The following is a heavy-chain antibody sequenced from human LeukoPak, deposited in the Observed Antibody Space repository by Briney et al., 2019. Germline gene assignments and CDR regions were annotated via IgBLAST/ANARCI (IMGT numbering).Heavy chain of an antibody. J-gene: IGHJ5*02. CDR3: ARHRMVRGVISWFDP. Sequence: PGGSLRLSCAASGFTFSNYWMHWVRQAPGKGLVWVSRINSDGSSTTSADSVKGRFTISRDNAKNTLYLQMNSLRAEDTAVYYCARHRMVRGVISWFDPWGQGTLVTVSS. V-gene: IGHV3-74*01. CDR2: INSDGSST. D-gene: IGHD3-10*01. CDR1: GFTFSNYW.